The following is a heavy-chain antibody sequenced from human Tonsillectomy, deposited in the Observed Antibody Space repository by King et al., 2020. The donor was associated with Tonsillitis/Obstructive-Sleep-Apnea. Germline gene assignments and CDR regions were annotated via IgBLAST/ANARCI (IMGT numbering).Heavy chain of an antibody. V-gene: IGHV4-34*01. CDR2: INHSGST. Sequence: VQLQQWGAGLLKPSETLSLTCAVYGGSFSGYYWSWIRQPPGKGLEWIGEINHSGSTNYNPSLKSRVTISVDTSKNQFSLKLSSVTAADTAVYYCARVVELRYFDWFDPWGQGTLGTVSS. D-gene: IGHD3-9*01. CDR3: ARVVELRYFDWFDP. CDR1: GGSFSGYY. J-gene: IGHJ5*02.